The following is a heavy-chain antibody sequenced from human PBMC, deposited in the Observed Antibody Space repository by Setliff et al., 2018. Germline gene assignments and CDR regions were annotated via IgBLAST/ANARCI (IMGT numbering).Heavy chain of an antibody. D-gene: IGHD6-19*01. CDR1: GGSISSGSDY. CDR3: ARAISGWFAAHSYYMDV. Sequence: SETLSLTCSVSGGSISSGSDYWTWIRQPAGKGLEWIGHIYTSGSTKYNSSLKSRVSISVDTSKNQFSLTLSSVTAADTAVYYCARAISGWFAAHSYYMDVWGKGTTVTVSS. J-gene: IGHJ6*03. CDR2: IYTSGST. V-gene: IGHV4-61*09.